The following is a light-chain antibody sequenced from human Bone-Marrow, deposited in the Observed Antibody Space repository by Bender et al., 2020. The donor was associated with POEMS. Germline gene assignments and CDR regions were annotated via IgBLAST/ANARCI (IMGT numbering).Light chain of an antibody. V-gene: IGLV3-1*01. J-gene: IGLJ2*01. CDR2: KHN. Sequence: SSELTQPPSVSVSPGQTARITCSGDALAQKYAHWYQQKPGQAPVLVIYKHNERPSGIPERISGSNSGNTATLTISGTQALDEADYYCQTWDRNTAVFGGGTKLTVL. CDR1: ALAQKY. CDR3: QTWDRNTAV.